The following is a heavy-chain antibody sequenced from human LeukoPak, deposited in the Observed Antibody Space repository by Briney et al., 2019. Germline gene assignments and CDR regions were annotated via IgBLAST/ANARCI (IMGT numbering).Heavy chain of an antibody. CDR1: GYTFTGYY. CDR2: INPNSGGT. CDR3: ARRITMVRGVNSYYYFDY. J-gene: IGHJ4*02. Sequence: ASVKVSCKASGYTFTGYYMHWVRQAPGQGLEWMGWINPNSGGTNYAQKFQGRVTITRNTSISTAYMELSSLRSEDTAVYYCARRITMVRGVNSYYYFDYWGQGTLVTVSS. V-gene: IGHV1-2*02. D-gene: IGHD3-10*01.